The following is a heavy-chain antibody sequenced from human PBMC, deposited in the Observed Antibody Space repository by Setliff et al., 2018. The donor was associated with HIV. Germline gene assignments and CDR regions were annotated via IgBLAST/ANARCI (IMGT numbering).Heavy chain of an antibody. D-gene: IGHD6-19*01. V-gene: IGHV7-4-1*02. CDR1: GHTFTRYP. J-gene: IGHJ4*02. Sequence: ASVKVSCKASGHTFTRYPMNWVRQAPGQVLEWMGWINTDTGNPTYAQGFTGRFVFSLETSVSTAYLQISSLKAEDSAVYYCARKTIGGAVVWGQGTLVTVSS. CDR2: INTDTGNP. CDR3: ARKTIGGAVV.